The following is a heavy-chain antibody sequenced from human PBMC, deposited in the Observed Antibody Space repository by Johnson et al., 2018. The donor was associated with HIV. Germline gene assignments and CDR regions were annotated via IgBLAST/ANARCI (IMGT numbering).Heavy chain of an antibody. CDR2: IDTEGSGT. D-gene: IGHD1-26*01. J-gene: IGHJ3*01. CDR3: ARSRWADDAFDG. CDR1: GFTFNDYA. V-gene: IGHV3-74*03. Sequence: VQLVVSGGGVVRPGESLRLSCVASGFTFNDYAMHWVRQAPGKGLVWVSRIDTEGSGTTYADSVKGRFTISRDNAKNTVYLQMISLRAEDMAVYYCARSRWADDAFDGWGQGTMVTVSS.